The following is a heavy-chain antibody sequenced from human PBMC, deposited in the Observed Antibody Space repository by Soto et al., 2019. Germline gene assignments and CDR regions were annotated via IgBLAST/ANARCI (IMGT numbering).Heavy chain of an antibody. V-gene: IGHV4-59*01. Sequence: ASETLSLTCTVSGGSIGSYYWSWIRQPPGKGLEWIGYIYYSGSMNYNPSLKSRVIISDDTSKNQIFLRLSSVTAADTAVYYCARAYYDSSGYYYLPYWGQGTLVTVSS. CDR1: GGSIGSYY. CDR2: IYYSGSM. D-gene: IGHD3-22*01. CDR3: ARAYYDSSGYYYLPY. J-gene: IGHJ4*02.